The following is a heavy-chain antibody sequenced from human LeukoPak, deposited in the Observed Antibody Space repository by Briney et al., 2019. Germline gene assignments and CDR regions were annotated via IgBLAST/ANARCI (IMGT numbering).Heavy chain of an antibody. CDR3: ARVFHYYGSGSYYNVPDY. CDR1: GFTFSSYS. Sequence: GXXLRLSCAASGFTFSSYSMNWVRQAPGKGLEWVSSISSSSSYIYYADSVKGGFTISRDNAKNSLYLQMNSLRAEDTAVYYCARVFHYYGSGSYYNVPDYWGQGTLVTVSS. J-gene: IGHJ4*02. CDR2: ISSSSSYI. D-gene: IGHD3-10*01. V-gene: IGHV3-21*01.